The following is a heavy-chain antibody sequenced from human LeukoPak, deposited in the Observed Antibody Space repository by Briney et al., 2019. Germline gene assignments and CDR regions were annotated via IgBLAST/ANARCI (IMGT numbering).Heavy chain of an antibody. CDR1: GYTFTGYY. CDR3: ARDRHDRDWFDP. CDR2: INPNSGGT. D-gene: IGHD3-10*01. J-gene: IGHJ5*02. Sequence: ASVKVSCKASGYTFTGYYMHWVRQAPGQGLEWMGRINPNSGGTNYAQKLQGRVTMTTDTSTSTAYMELRSLRSDDTAVYYCARDRHDRDWFDPWGQGTLVTVSS. V-gene: IGHV1-2*06.